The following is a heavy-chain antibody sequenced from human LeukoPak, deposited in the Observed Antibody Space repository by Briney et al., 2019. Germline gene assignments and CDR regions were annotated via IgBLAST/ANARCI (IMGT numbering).Heavy chain of an antibody. CDR2: IDYSGST. D-gene: IGHD4-17*01. Sequence: PLETLSLTCTVSGGSISGYYWSWIRQPPGKGLEWIGYIDYSGSTNYSPSLKSRVTISVDTSKNQFSLRLRYVTAADTAVYYCARTASTVTTAIDYWGQGTLVTVSS. V-gene: IGHV4-59*01. J-gene: IGHJ4*02. CDR3: ARTASTVTTAIDY. CDR1: GGSISGYY.